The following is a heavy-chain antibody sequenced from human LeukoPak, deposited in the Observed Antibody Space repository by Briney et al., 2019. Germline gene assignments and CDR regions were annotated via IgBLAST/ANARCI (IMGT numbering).Heavy chain of an antibody. Sequence: SETLSLTCNVSGGSISSYDWSWIRQPPGKGLEWIGYIYYSGSTNYNPSLKSRVAISVDRSKNHFSLKMSSVTAADTAVYYCARGDSSGWYAFDSWGQGTLVTVSS. D-gene: IGHD6-19*01. CDR1: GGSISSYD. V-gene: IGHV4-59*01. J-gene: IGHJ4*02. CDR2: IYYSGST. CDR3: ARGDSSGWYAFDS.